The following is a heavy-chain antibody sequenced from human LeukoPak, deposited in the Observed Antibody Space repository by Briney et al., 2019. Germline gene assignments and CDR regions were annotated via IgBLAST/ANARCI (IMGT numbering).Heavy chain of an antibody. Sequence: GGSLRLSCAASGFTFSDYYMTWIRQAPGKGLEWLSYISNSGSSAFDADSVMGRFTVSRDNAKRSLYLQIKSLRDDDTAVYHCALGTINKDYYFGMDVWGQGTTVTVSS. CDR2: ISNSGSSA. V-gene: IGHV3-11*01. CDR3: ALGTINKDYYFGMDV. J-gene: IGHJ6*02. CDR1: GFTFSDYY. D-gene: IGHD2-8*01.